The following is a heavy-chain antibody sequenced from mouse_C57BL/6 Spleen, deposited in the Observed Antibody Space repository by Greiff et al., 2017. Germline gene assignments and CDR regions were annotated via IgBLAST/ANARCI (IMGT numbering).Heavy chain of an antibody. J-gene: IGHJ1*03. CDR3: AREDSNYDYWYFDV. D-gene: IGHD2-5*01. V-gene: IGHV1-53*01. CDR2: INPSNGGT. CDR1: GYTFTSYW. Sequence: QVQLQQPGTELVKPGASVKLSCKASGYTFTSYWMHWVKQRPGQGLEWIGNINPSNGGTNYNAKFKSKATLTVDKSSSTAYMQLSSLTSEDSAVYYCAREDSNYDYWYFDVWGTGTTVTVSS.